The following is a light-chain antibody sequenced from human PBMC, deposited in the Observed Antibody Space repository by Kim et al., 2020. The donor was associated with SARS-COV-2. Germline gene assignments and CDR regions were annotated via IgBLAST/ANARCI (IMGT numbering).Light chain of an antibody. V-gene: IGLV1-40*01. CDR2: SNN. CDR3: QSYDNSLNVYFV. CDR1: ESNIGAGYD. Sequence: VSISCTGSESNIGAGYDVHWYQHLPCLAPRVVMSSNNNRPSGVPDRFSGSRSGTSASLAITGLQPEDEADYDCQSYDNSLNVYFVFGTGTKVTVL. J-gene: IGLJ1*01.